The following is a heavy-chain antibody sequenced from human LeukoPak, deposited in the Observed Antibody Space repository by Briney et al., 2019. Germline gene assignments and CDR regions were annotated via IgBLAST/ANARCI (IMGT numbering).Heavy chain of an antibody. CDR2: ISYDGSNK. D-gene: IGHD3-10*01. Sequence: PGRSLRLSCAASGFTFSSYAMHWVRQAPGKGLEWVAVISYDGSNKYYADSVKGRFTISRDNSKNTLYLQMNSLRAEDTAVYYCARAGGGFGELTIDYWGQGTLVTVSS. J-gene: IGHJ4*02. V-gene: IGHV3-30*04. CDR1: GFTFSSYA. CDR3: ARAGGGFGELTIDY.